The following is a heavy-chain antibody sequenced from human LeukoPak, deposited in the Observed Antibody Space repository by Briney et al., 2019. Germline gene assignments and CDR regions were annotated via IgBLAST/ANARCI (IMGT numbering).Heavy chain of an antibody. CDR3: ARDSSGYYSKVDL. CDR2: ISGSGSII. D-gene: IGHD3-22*01. CDR1: GFTFSSYE. Sequence: GGSPRLSCAASGFTFSSYEMNWVRQAPGKGLEWVSYISGSGSIIHYEDSEKGRFTISRDNARNSLYLQMNSLRAEDTALYYCARDSSGYYSKVDLWGRGTLVTVSS. V-gene: IGHV3-48*03. J-gene: IGHJ2*01.